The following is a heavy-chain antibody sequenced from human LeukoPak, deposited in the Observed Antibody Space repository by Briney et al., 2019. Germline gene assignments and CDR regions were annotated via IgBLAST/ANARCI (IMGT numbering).Heavy chain of an antibody. Sequence: TGGSLRLSCAASGFTFSSYAMSWVRQAPGKGLEWVSAISGSGGSTYYADSVKGRFTISRDNSKNTLYLQMNSLRAEDTAVYYCAKVGQITMIVVVKHYFDYWGQGTLVTVFS. V-gene: IGHV3-23*01. CDR1: GFTFSSYA. CDR3: AKVGQITMIVVVKHYFDY. D-gene: IGHD3-22*01. J-gene: IGHJ4*02. CDR2: ISGSGGST.